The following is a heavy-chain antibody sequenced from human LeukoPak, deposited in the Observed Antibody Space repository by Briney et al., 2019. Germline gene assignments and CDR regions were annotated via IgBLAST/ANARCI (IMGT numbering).Heavy chain of an antibody. Sequence: GGSLRLSCAAFGFTFTDYFMTWIRQAPGKGLELVSYIGNGGTTIYYADSVKGRFTISRDNAKNSLYLQMNSLRAEDTAVYYCARDRGSGTDSDFWSTYYPSDFDYWGQGTLVTVSS. D-gene: IGHD3-3*01. J-gene: IGHJ4*02. CDR2: IGNGGTTI. CDR3: ARDRGSGTDSDFWSTYYPSDFDY. CDR1: GFTFTDYF. V-gene: IGHV3-11*01.